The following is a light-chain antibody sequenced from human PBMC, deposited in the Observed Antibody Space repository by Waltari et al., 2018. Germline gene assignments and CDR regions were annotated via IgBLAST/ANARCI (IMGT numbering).Light chain of an antibody. CDR3: QSYDIGLSGPYV. Sequence: QSVLAQPPSVSGAPGQRVTISCSGSSANIGGRDDVHWCQQFPGSAPKLLVPGNNNRPSGVPYRFSVSRSGTSASLASTGLQAENEADYYCQSYDIGLSGPYVFGTGTKVTVL. V-gene: IGLV1-40*01. CDR2: GNN. J-gene: IGLJ1*01. CDR1: SANIGGRDD.